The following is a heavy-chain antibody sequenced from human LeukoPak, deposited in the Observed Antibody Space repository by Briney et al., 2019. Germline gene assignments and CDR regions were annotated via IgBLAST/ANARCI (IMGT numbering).Heavy chain of an antibody. D-gene: IGHD4-17*01. J-gene: IGHJ4*02. V-gene: IGHV3-30*02. Sequence: GGSLRLSCAASGFTFSSYGMHWVRQAPGKGLEWVAFMRYDGSNKYYADSVKGRFTISRDNAKNSLYLQMNSLRAEDTAVYYCARSPTTSERTVTGYWGQGTLVTVSS. CDR2: MRYDGSNK. CDR3: ARSPTTSERTVTGY. CDR1: GFTFSSYG.